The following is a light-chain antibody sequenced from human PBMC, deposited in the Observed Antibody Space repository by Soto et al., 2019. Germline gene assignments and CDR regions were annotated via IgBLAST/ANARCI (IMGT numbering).Light chain of an antibody. CDR1: QGVPKN. CDR3: QQYKNGTCS. J-gene: IGKJ5*01. CDR2: AXA. Sequence: IVMTQSPPTVSVSPGDRSPLSFWPLQGVPKNFAWFQQNSGQSPRXLXDAXAIRATGGPARLSATGSETDFPLTISGLQSEDSSAYFCQQYKNGTCSFGQGTRLEI. V-gene: IGKV3-15*01.